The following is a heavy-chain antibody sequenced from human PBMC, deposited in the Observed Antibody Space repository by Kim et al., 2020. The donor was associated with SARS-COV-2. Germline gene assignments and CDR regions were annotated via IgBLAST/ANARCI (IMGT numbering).Heavy chain of an antibody. Sequence: SETLSLTCAVYGGSFSGYYWSWIRQLPGKGLEWIGEINHSGSTNYNPALKSRVTISVDTSKNQFSLKLSSVTAAATAVYYCARGLGTTVTRNDAFDIWGQGTMVTVSS. J-gene: IGHJ3*02. V-gene: IGHV4-34*01. CDR1: GGSFSGYY. D-gene: IGHD4-17*01. CDR3: ARGLGTTVTRNDAFDI. CDR2: INHSGST.